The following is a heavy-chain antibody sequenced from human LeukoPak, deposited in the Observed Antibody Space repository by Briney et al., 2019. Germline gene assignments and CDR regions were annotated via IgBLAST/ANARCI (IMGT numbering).Heavy chain of an antibody. D-gene: IGHD3-3*01. V-gene: IGHV3-20*04. CDR1: GFTFDDYG. J-gene: IGHJ6*03. CDR2: INWNGGST. Sequence: GGSLRLSCAASGFTFDDYGMSWVRQAPGKGLEWVSGINWNGGSTGYADSVKGRFTISRDNAKNSLYLQMNSLRAEDTALYYCARSHYDFWSGYYSFGYYYYYHYMDVWGKGTTVTVSS. CDR3: ARSHYDFWSGYYSFGYYYYYHYMDV.